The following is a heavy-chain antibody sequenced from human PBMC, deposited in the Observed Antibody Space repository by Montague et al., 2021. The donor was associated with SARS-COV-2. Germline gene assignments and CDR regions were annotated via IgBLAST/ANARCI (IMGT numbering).Heavy chain of an antibody. CDR2: LNPTATT. D-gene: IGHD6-13*01. CDR3: ARGAGYSSSWYLAFEI. Sequence: SETLSLTCAVALRSICRDNWGWIRRPPVRRLVSNWYLNPTATTNYNPSLKSRVTISVDTSKNQFSLKLSSVTAADTAVYYCARGAGYSSSWYLAFEIWGQGTMVTVSS. J-gene: IGHJ3*02. V-gene: IGHV4-59*01. CDR1: LRSICRDN.